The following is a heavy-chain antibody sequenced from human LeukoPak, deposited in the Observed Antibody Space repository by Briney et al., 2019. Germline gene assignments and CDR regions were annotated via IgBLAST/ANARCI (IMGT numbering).Heavy chain of an antibody. J-gene: IGHJ4*02. CDR3: VRQQFYTDPWIDY. D-gene: IGHD3-16*01. CDR1: GYSFTSYW. Sequence: HGESLKISCKGSGYSFTSYWIGWVRQMPGKGLEWMGIIYPGDSDTRYSPSFQGQVTISADKSISTAYLQWSSLKASDTAMYYCVRQQFYTDPWIDYWGQGTLVTVSS. CDR2: IYPGDSDT. V-gene: IGHV5-51*01.